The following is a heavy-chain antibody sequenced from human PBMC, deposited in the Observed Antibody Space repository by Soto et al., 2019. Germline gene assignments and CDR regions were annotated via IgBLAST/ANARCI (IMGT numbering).Heavy chain of an antibody. Sequence: QVQLVQSGAEVKKPESSVKVSCKAPGGTFSTYAISWVRQAPGRGLEWMGGIIPMFGTANYAQRFQDRVTITADESTNTVYMELGSLRSEDTAVYFCASGIQLWLRRINNGYSGWGQGTLVTVSS. CDR1: GGTFSTYA. D-gene: IGHD5-18*01. V-gene: IGHV1-69*12. J-gene: IGHJ4*02. CDR3: ASGIQLWLRRINNGYSG. CDR2: IIPMFGTA.